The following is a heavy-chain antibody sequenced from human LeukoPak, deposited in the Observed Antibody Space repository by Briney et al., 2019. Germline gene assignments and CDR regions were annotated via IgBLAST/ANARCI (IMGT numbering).Heavy chain of an antibody. CDR3: AKDRYYDFWSGSRSTLDY. V-gene: IGHV3-23*01. CDR1: GFTFSSYA. Sequence: PGGSLRLSCAASGFTFSSYAMSWVRQAPGKGLEWVSAISGSGGSTYYADSVKGRFTISRDNSKNTLYLQMNSLRAEDTAVYYCAKDRYYDFWSGSRSTLDYWGQGTLVTVSS. CDR2: ISGSGGST. J-gene: IGHJ4*02. D-gene: IGHD3-3*01.